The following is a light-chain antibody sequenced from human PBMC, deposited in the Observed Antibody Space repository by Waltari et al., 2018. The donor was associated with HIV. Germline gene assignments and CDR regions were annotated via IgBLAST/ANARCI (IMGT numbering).Light chain of an antibody. CDR2: DVS. J-gene: IGLJ1*01. CDR3: SSYTGSNTLGV. V-gene: IGLV2-14*03. CDR1: RSDVGRYHS. Sequence: QSALTQPASVSGSPGQSITLSCTGARSDVGRYHSVSWYQQHPGKAPKLMISDVSNRPSGISDRFSGSKSGNTASLTISGLQAEDEADYYCSSYTGSNTLGVFGTGTRVTVL.